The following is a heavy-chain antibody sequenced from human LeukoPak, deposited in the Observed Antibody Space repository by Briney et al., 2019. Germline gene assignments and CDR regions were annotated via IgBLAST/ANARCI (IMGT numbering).Heavy chain of an antibody. CDR2: ISAYNGNT. CDR1: GYTFTSYG. D-gene: IGHD3-10*01. V-gene: IGHV1-18*04. CDR3: ARAGGDYYGSGSYYNPLDNWFDP. J-gene: IGHJ5*02. Sequence: ASVKVSCKASGYTFTSYGISWVRQAPGQGLEWMGWISAYNGNTNYAQKLRGRVTMTTDTSTSTAYMELRSLRSDDTAVYYCARAGGDYYGSGSYYNPLDNWFDPWGQGTLVAVSS.